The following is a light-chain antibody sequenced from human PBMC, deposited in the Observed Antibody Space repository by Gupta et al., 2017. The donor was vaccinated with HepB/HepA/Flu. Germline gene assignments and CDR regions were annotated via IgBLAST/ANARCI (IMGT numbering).Light chain of an antibody. J-gene: IGLJ2*01. V-gene: IGLV1-47*01. CDR2: RNN. CDR3: AAWDDSLSGWI. CDR1: TSNIGFNY. Sequence: QSVLTQPLSASRTPGQRVTISCSGSTSNIGFNYISWYQQVPGTAPKVRIYRNNQRPSGVPDRFSGSKSGTSGALAISGLRSEDEAEYDCAAWDDSLSGWIFGGGTKVTVL.